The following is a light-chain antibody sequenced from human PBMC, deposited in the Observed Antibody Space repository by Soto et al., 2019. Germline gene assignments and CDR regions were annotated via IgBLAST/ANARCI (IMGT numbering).Light chain of an antibody. CDR1: SSDVGGYNY. CDR3: SSYTGSSTYV. CDR2: DVS. Sequence: QSALTQPASVSGSPGQSITISCTGTSSDVGGYNYVSWYQQYPGKAPKLMIYDVSNRPSGVSNRFSGSKSGNTASLTISGLQAEDESDYYCSSYTGSSTYVFRTGTKVTVL. J-gene: IGLJ1*01. V-gene: IGLV2-14*01.